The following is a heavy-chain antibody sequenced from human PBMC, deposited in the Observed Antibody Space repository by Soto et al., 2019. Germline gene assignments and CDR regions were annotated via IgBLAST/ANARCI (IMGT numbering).Heavy chain of an antibody. V-gene: IGHV3-48*02. Sequence: SLRLSCAASGFTFSSYSMSWVRQAPGKGLEWVSYITSSSSNIYYADSVEGRFTISRDNAKKSLYLQMNSLRDEDTAVYSCARGGAYCGGDCSPHYLDYWGHGTLVTVSS. CDR3: ARGGAYCGGDCSPHYLDY. D-gene: IGHD2-21*02. J-gene: IGHJ4*01. CDR2: ITSSSSNI. CDR1: GFTFSSYS.